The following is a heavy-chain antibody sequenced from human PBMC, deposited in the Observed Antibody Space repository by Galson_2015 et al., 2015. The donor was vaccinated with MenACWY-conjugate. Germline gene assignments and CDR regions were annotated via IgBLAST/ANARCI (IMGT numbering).Heavy chain of an antibody. D-gene: IGHD6-19*01. V-gene: IGHV3-7*01. Sequence: SLRLSCAASGFTFNNYWMTWARQAPGKGLEWVAYINVDGSEENYMDSVRGRFTISRDNAKNSLFLQVNTLRAEDTAVYYCARGTLAVAGTDYWGQGTLVTVSS. CDR1: GFTFNNYW. J-gene: IGHJ4*02. CDR3: ARGTLAVAGTDY. CDR2: INVDGSEE.